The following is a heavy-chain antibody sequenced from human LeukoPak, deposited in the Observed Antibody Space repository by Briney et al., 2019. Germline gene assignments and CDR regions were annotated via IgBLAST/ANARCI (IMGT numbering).Heavy chain of an antibody. CDR3: ARGEEHDSSGYH. J-gene: IGHJ4*02. D-gene: IGHD3-22*01. Sequence: SETLSLTCAVYGGSFSGYDWSWIRQPPGKGLEWIGEINHSGSTNYNPSLKRRVTISLDTSKNQSFLKLSSVPAADTAVYYCARGEEHDSSGYHWGQGTLVTVSS. CDR2: INHSGST. V-gene: IGHV4-34*01. CDR1: GGSFSGYD.